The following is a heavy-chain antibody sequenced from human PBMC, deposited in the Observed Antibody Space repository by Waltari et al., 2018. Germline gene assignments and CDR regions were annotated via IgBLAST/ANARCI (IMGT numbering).Heavy chain of an antibody. V-gene: IGHV1-2*02. D-gene: IGHD2-2*01. J-gene: IGHJ6*02. CDR1: GYTFTGYY. CDR2: INPNSGGT. Sequence: QVQLVQSGAEVKKPGASVKVSCKASGYTFTGYYMHWVRQAPGQGLEWMGGINPNSGGTNYAQKCQGRVTMTRDTSISTAYMELSRLRSDDTAVYYCARDPSEHAYYYGMDVWGQGTTVTVSS. CDR3: ARDPSEHAYYYGMDV.